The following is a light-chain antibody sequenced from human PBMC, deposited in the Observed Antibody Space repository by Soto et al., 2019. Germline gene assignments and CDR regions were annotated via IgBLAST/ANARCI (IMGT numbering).Light chain of an antibody. Sequence: DIQMTQSPFTLSASVGDRVTITFRASQSISSWLAWYQQKPGKAPKLLIYDGSSFESGVPSRFSGSGSGTEFTLTISSLQPDDFATYYCQQYNSYRTFGQGTKVDI. CDR2: DGS. J-gene: IGKJ1*01. CDR1: QSISSW. V-gene: IGKV1-5*01. CDR3: QQYNSYRT.